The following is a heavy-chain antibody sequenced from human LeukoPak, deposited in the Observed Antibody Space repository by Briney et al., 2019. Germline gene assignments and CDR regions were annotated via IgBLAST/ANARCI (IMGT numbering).Heavy chain of an antibody. V-gene: IGHV5-51*01. CDR1: GYSFTNYW. Sequence: GESLKISCKGSGYSFTNYWIGWVRQMPGKGLEWMGIIFPGDSDTRYSPSFQGQVTISADKSLSTAYLQWSSPKASDSAMYYCARGDQLLYGGGYFDYWGQGTLVTVSS. J-gene: IGHJ4*02. D-gene: IGHD2-2*02. CDR3: ARGDQLLYGGGYFDY. CDR2: IFPGDSDT.